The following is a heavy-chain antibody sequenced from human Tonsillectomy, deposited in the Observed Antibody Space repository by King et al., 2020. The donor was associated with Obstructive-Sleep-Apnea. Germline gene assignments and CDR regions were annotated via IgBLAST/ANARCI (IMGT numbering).Heavy chain of an antibody. Sequence: VQLVQSGAEVKKPGESLRISCKGSGYSFTSYWISWVRQMPGKGLEWMGRIDPSDSYTNYSPSFQGHVTISADKSISTAYLQWSSLKASDTAIYYCARHTDYYDSSSYYSDAFDIWGQGTMVTVSS. CDR2: IDPSDSYT. CDR3: ARHTDYYDSSSYYSDAFDI. J-gene: IGHJ3*02. D-gene: IGHD3-22*01. V-gene: IGHV5-10-1*01. CDR1: GYSFTSYW.